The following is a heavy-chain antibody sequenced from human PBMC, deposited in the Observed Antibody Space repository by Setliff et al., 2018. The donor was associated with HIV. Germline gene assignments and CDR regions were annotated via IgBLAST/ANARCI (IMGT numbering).Heavy chain of an antibody. CDR3: AGHYDSSGYGDYFDD. Sequence: SETLSLTCTVSGASISGSYWIWIRQPPGKGLEWIGYMSLTRDTKYNPSLNSRVTTSIDTSKNQFSLELRSVTAADTAVYYCAGHYDSSGYGDYFDDWGRGILVTVSS. CDR1: GASISGSY. D-gene: IGHD3-22*01. J-gene: IGHJ4*02. V-gene: IGHV4-59*08. CDR2: MSLTRDT.